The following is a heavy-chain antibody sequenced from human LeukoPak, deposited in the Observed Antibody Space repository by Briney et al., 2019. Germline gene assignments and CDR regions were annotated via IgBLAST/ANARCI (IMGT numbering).Heavy chain of an antibody. J-gene: IGHJ6*03. D-gene: IGHD3-10*01. V-gene: IGHV3-23*01. CDR3: ARDRRGKSMVRGVMPELEYYYYMDV. CDR1: GISISSYG. Sequence: GGTLRLSCAASGISISSYGMSWVRQAPGKGLEWVSAIGGSGGGTHYADSVKGRFTISRDNSKNTLYLQMNSLRAEDTAVYYCARDRRGKSMVRGVMPELEYYYYMDVWGKGTTVTISS. CDR2: IGGSGGGT.